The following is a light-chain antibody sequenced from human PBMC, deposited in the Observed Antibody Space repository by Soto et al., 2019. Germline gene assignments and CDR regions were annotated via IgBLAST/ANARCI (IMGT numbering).Light chain of an antibody. V-gene: IGLV2-23*02. CDR2: EVS. Sequence: QSALTQPASVSGSPGQSLTISCTGTASDVGAYNLVSWYQLHPRKPPKLIIYEVSERPSGVSNRFSGSKSGYTASLTISGVQSEDEADYYCCSFAKSDNIVFGGGTQLTVL. J-gene: IGLJ2*01. CDR1: ASDVGAYNL. CDR3: CSFAKSDNIV.